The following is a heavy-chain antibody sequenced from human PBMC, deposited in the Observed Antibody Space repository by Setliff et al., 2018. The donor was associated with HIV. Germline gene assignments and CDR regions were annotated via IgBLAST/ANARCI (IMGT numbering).Heavy chain of an antibody. Sequence: ASVKVSCNAYGYSFSSYGLNWVRQAPGQGLEWLGWISAENGNTNYAQKFQGRVIMTTDTSTSTAYMELKSLRSDDTAVYFCARDRSPTVAGTFGYWGQGTLVTVSS. CDR1: GYSFSSYG. V-gene: IGHV1-18*01. CDR3: ARDRSPTVAGTFGY. J-gene: IGHJ4*02. CDR2: ISAENGNT. D-gene: IGHD6-19*01.